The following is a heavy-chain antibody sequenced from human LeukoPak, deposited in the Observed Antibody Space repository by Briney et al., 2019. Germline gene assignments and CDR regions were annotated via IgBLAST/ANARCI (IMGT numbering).Heavy chain of an antibody. CDR2: INHSGST. CDR1: GGSFSGYY. Sequence: SETLSLTCAVYGGSFSGYYWSWIRQPPGKGLEWIGEINHSGSTNYNPSLKSRVTISVDTSKNQLSLKLSSVTAADTAVYYCARGQWLVPFDYWGQGTLVTVSS. J-gene: IGHJ4*02. CDR3: ARGQWLVPFDY. V-gene: IGHV4-34*01. D-gene: IGHD6-19*01.